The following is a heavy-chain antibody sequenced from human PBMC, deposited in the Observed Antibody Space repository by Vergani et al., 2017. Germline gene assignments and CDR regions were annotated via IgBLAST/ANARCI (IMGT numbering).Heavy chain of an antibody. D-gene: IGHD5-18*01. V-gene: IGHV4-34*01. CDR1: GGSFSGYY. Sequence: QVQLQQWGAGLLKPSETLSLTCAVYGGSFSGYYWSWIRQPPGKGLEWIGEINHSGSINYNPSLKSRVTISVDTSKNQFSLKLSSVTAADTAVYYCARSGYSYGENWFDPWGQGTLVTVSS. J-gene: IGHJ5*02. CDR3: ARSGYSYGENWFDP. CDR2: INHSGSI.